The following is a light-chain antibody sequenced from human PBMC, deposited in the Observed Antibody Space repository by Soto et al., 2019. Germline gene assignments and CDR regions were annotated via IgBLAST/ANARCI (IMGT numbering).Light chain of an antibody. Sequence: DIQMTQSPSTLSASVGDRVTITCRASQTISRSLAWYQQKPGRAPKLLIYDASTLESGVPSRFSGSGSETEFTLTINNLQPEDFASYFCQESYSTPLTFGGGTKVDIK. CDR1: QTISRS. V-gene: IGKV1-5*01. J-gene: IGKJ4*01. CDR3: QESYSTPLT. CDR2: DAS.